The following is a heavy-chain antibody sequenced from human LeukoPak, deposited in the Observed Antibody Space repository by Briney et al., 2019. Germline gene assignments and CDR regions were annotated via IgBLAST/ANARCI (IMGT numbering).Heavy chain of an antibody. Sequence: PGGSLRLSCAPSGHTFSHYSVNWVRQAPGKGLEWVSSISSTSDYIYYADSVKGPFTISRDNTKSLLFLQMNSLRAEDRALHNHGRRDDPDSPWENYRLDAFDIWGQGTTVIVSS. D-gene: IGHD3-16*02. CDR2: ISSTSDYI. V-gene: IGHV3-21*04. CDR3: GRRDDPDSPWENYRLDAFDI. J-gene: IGHJ3*02. CDR1: GHTFSHYS.